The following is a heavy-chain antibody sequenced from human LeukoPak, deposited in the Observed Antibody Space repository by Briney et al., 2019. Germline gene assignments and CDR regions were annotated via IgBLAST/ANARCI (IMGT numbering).Heavy chain of an antibody. V-gene: IGHV1-69*05. CDR3: ARGITGSRRLFDY. Sequence: SVKVSCKASGGTFSSYAISWVRQAPGQGLEWMGGIIPIFGTANYAQRFQGRVTITTDESTSTAYMELSSLRSEDTAVYYCARGITGSRRLFDYWGQGTLVTVSS. CDR2: IIPIFGTA. J-gene: IGHJ4*02. CDR1: GGTFSSYA. D-gene: IGHD1-20*01.